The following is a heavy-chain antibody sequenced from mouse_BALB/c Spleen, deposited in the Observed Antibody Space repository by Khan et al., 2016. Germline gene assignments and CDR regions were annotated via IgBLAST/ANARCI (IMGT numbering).Heavy chain of an antibody. J-gene: IGHJ3*01. CDR2: ITSYNGAT. V-gene: IGHV1S34*01. CDR1: GYSFTGYY. CDR3: ASPDGSNYVWFAY. Sequence: LVKTGASVKISCKATGYSFTGYYMHWVKQSHGKSLEWIGYITSYNGATSYNQKFKGKATFTVDTSSSTAYMQFNSLTSEDSAASYCASPDGSNYVWFAYGGQGTLVTVSA. D-gene: IGHD1-1*01.